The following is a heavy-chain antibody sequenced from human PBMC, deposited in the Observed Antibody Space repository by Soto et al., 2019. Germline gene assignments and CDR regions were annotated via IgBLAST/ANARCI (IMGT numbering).Heavy chain of an antibody. CDR2: ISSSSSYI. CDR1: GFTFSSYS. D-gene: IGHD3-22*01. V-gene: IGHV3-21*01. J-gene: IGHJ3*02. Sequence: LRLSCAASGFTFSSYSMNWVRQAPGKGLEWVSSISSSSSYIYYADSVKGRFTISRDNAKNSLYLQMNSLRAEDTAVYYCARARHYYDSSGPSPDDAFDIWGQGTMVTVSS. CDR3: ARARHYYDSSGPSPDDAFDI.